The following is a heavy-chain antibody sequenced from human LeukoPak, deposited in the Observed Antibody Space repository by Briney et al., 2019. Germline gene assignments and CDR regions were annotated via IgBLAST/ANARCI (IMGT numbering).Heavy chain of an antibody. CDR1: GFTVNSNY. V-gene: IGHV3-7*01. CDR3: ARDPDTAMETPFDY. Sequence: PGGSLRLSCAASGFTVNSNYMSWVRQAPGKGLEWVANIKQDGSEKYYVDSVKGRFTISRDNAKNSLYLQMNSLRAEDTAVYYCARDPDTAMETPFDYWGQGTLVTVSS. D-gene: IGHD5-18*01. CDR2: IKQDGSEK. J-gene: IGHJ4*02.